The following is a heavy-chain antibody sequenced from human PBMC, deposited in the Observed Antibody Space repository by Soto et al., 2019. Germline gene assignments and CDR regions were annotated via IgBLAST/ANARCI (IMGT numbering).Heavy chain of an antibody. CDR1: GFTFSNYG. V-gene: IGHV3-30*18. CDR2: ISYDGDNE. CDR3: AKDGGPVYCNSPGCSAKHFDY. Sequence: QVQLVESGGGVVQPGRSLRLSCAASGFTFSNYGMHWVRQAPGKGLEWVAIISYDGDNEYYADSVRGRFTISRDNSKNPLYLQTSSLRQEDTAVYYCAKDGGPVYCNSPGCSAKHFDYWGQGTLVTVSS. J-gene: IGHJ4*02. D-gene: IGHD2-2*01.